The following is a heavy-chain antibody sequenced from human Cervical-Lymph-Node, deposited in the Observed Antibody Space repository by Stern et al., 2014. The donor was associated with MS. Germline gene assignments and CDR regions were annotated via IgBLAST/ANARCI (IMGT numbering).Heavy chain of an antibody. CDR1: GYSFTSYW. V-gene: IGHV5-51*03. Sequence: EVQLVESGAEVKKPGESLKISCKGSGYSFTSYWIGWGRQVPGKGLEWMGIIYPGDSDTTYSPSFKGQVTISADKSISTAYLQWSSLKASDTAMYYCARRRCDSTSCYGYYYYAMDVWGQGTTVTVSS. CDR2: IYPGDSDT. CDR3: ARRRCDSTSCYGYYYYAMDV. D-gene: IGHD2-2*01. J-gene: IGHJ6*02.